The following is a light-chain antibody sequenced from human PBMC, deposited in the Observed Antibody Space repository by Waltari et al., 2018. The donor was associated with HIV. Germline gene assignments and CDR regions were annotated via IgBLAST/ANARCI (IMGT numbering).Light chain of an antibody. Sequence: DIQMTQSPSSLSASVGDSVTITCRASQTVSNKVNWFQQKPGKAPKVLIYDASCLQSGAPPRFSGSGSGTDFSLTINSLQPDDFASYFCQQSYSYPLTFGPGTKVDIK. CDR1: QTVSNK. CDR3: QQSYSYPLT. V-gene: IGKV1-39*01. CDR2: DAS. J-gene: IGKJ3*01.